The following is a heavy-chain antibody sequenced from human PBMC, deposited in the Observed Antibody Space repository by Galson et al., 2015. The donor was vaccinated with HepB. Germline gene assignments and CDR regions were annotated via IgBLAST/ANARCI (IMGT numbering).Heavy chain of an antibody. J-gene: IGHJ2*01. CDR1: GFSLNTTGEG. Sequence: PALVKPTQTLTLTCSFSGFSLNTTGEGVGWIRQPPGKALECLAIIYWDDDNRFSPSLKDRLTVIKDTSKNQLVLTITNMNSADSGTYFCAHRLVSPWKGGGYFDLWGRGTLVTVSS. CDR2: IYWDDDN. CDR3: AHRLVSPWKGGGYFDL. D-gene: IGHD1-1*01. V-gene: IGHV2-5*02.